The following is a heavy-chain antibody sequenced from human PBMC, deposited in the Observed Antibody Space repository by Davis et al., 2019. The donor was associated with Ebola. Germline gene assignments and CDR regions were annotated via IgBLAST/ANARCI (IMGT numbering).Heavy chain of an antibody. Sequence: MPSETLSLTCAVSGGSLSSGIYSWSWIRQPPGKGLEWIGYIYHSGSTYYNPSLRSRVTISVDESKNQFSLKLSSVTAADTAVYYCARGDYYDSSGYFIDAFDIWGQGTMVTVSS. CDR3: ARGDYYDSSGYFIDAFDI. CDR2: IYHSGST. J-gene: IGHJ3*02. CDR1: GGSLSSGIYS. D-gene: IGHD3-22*01. V-gene: IGHV4-30-2*01.